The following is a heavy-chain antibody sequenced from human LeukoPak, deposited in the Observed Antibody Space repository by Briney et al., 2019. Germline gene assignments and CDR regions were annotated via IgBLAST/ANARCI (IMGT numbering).Heavy chain of an antibody. Sequence: SDTLSLTCGVYGLSFRGYYWSWIRPSPGKGLEGIGEINHSGRINFNPSLQSRIAMSVDTSDNRLSLKLKSVAAANTAVYYCARSNWYYDSEAGLYHFDYWGQGTLVTVST. J-gene: IGHJ4*02. CDR1: GLSFRGYY. CDR3: ARSNWYYDSEAGLYHFDY. V-gene: IGHV4-34*10. CDR2: INHSGRI. D-gene: IGHD3-22*01.